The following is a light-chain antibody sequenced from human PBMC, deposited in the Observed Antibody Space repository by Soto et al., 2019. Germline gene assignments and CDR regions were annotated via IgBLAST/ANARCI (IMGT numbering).Light chain of an antibody. V-gene: IGLV1-47*01. J-gene: IGLJ3*02. Sequence: QAVLTQPPSASGTPGQRFTISCSGSSSNIGSNYVYWYQQLPGTAPKLLIYRNNQRPSGVPDRFSGSKSGTSASLAISGLRSEDEADYYCAAWDDSLSVLFGGGTKLTVL. CDR2: RNN. CDR1: SSNIGSNY. CDR3: AAWDDSLSVL.